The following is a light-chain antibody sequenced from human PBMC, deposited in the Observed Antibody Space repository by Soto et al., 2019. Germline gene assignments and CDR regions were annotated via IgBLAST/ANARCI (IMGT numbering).Light chain of an antibody. V-gene: IGLV1-51*02. CDR3: GTWDSSLSGVV. CDR2: ENN. CDR1: SSNIGNNY. J-gene: IGLJ2*01. Sequence: QSVLTQPPSVSAAPGQKVTISCSGSSSNIGNNYVSWYQQLPGTAPKPLIYENNKRPSGIPDRFSGSKSGTSATLGVTGLQTGDEADYYCGTWDSSLSGVVFGGGTKLTVL.